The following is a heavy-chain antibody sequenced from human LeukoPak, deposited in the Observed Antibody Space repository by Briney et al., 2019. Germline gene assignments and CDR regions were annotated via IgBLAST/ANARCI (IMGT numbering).Heavy chain of an antibody. D-gene: IGHD3-10*02. Sequence: GGSLRLSCAASGFTFSSYEMNWVSQAPGKGLEWVSYISSSGSTIYYADSVKGRFTISRDNAKNSLCLQMNSLRAEDTVVYYCAELGITMIGGVWGKGTTVTISS. CDR2: ISSSGSTI. V-gene: IGHV3-48*03. J-gene: IGHJ6*04. CDR3: AELGITMIGGV. CDR1: GFTFSSYE.